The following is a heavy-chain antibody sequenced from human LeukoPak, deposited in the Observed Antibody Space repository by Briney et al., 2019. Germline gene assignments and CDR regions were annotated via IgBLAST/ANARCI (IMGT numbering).Heavy chain of an antibody. CDR1: GFSVSTFD. D-gene: IGHD3-16*02. V-gene: IGHV3-13*01. Sequence: PGGSLRLSCVASGFSVSTFDMYWVRQAAGGGLEWVAAVGTNHDTLYLGSVKGRFTISRENAKNSLSLGMSYLTVEDTAVYYCTREWRGIASHYSGMDVWGQGTAVIVSS. CDR3: TREWRGIASHYSGMDV. J-gene: IGHJ6*02. CDR2: VGTNHDT.